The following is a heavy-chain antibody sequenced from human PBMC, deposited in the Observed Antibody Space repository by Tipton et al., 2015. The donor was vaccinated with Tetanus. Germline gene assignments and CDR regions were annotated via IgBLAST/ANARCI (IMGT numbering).Heavy chain of an antibody. Sequence: RSLRLSCAASGFIFSNYLMHWARQAPGKGLEWVAVLFYDGEKQYYADSVKGRFTISRDNSKNTLYLQVNSLRAEDTAVYYCARGDDRSGYYYSFDYWGQGTLVTVSS. CDR2: LFYDGEKQ. D-gene: IGHD3-22*01. CDR3: ARGDDRSGYYYSFDY. J-gene: IGHJ4*02. CDR1: GFIFSNYL. V-gene: IGHV3-30*04.